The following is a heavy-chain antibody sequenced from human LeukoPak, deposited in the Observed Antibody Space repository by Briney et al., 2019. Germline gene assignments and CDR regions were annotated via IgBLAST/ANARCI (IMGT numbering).Heavy chain of an antibody. CDR2: ISAYNGNT. V-gene: IGHV1-18*01. CDR3: ACFRGGYSGYDIDY. CDR1: GYTFTSYG. Sequence: ASVKVSCKASGYTFTSYGISWVRQAPGQGLEWMGWISAYNGNTNYAQKLQGRVTMTTDTSTSTAYMELRSLRSDDTAVYYCACFRGGYSGYDIDYWGQGTLVTVSS. D-gene: IGHD5-12*01. J-gene: IGHJ4*02.